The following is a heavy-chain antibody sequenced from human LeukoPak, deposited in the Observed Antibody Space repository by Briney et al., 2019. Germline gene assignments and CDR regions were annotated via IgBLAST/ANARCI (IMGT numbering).Heavy chain of an antibody. V-gene: IGHV3-23*01. J-gene: IGHJ4*02. CDR3: AKEDVAYCGGDCYTN. Sequence: GGSLRLSCAASGFTFSSYCMSWVRQVPGKGLEWVSAISGSGGSTYYADSVKGRFTISRDNSKNTLYLQMNSLRAEDTAVYYCAKEDVAYCGGDCYTNWGQGTLVTVSS. D-gene: IGHD2-21*02. CDR2: ISGSGGST. CDR1: GFTFSSYC.